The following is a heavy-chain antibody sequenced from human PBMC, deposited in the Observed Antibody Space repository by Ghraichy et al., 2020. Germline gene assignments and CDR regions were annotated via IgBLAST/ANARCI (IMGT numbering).Heavy chain of an antibody. V-gene: IGHV6-1*01. CDR2: TYYRSKWYA. CDR3: AREGASCMDY. D-gene: IGHD2-8*01. CDR1: GDSVSTYSAA. Sequence: SQTLSLTCAISGDSVSTYSAAWNWIRQSPSRGLEWLGRTYYRSKWYADYALSVRGRATINPDTSKNQFSLLVNSVTPEDTAVYYCAREGASCMDYWGQGTLVTVSS. J-gene: IGHJ4*02.